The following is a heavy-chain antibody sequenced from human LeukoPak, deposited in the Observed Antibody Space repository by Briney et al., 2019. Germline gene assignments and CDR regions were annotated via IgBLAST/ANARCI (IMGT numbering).Heavy chain of an antibody. Sequence: GASVKVSCKASGGTFSSYAISWVRQAPGQGLEWMGGIIPIFGTANYAQKFQGRVTITTDESTSTAYMELSSLRSEDTAVYYCARPGGGEQQLFPFDYWGQGTLVTVSS. D-gene: IGHD6-13*01. CDR2: IIPIFGTA. V-gene: IGHV1-69*05. J-gene: IGHJ4*02. CDR1: GGTFSSYA. CDR3: ARPGGGEQQLFPFDY.